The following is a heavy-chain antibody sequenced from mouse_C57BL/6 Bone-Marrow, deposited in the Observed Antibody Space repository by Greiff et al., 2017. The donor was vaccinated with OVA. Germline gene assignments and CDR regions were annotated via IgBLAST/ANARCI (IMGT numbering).Heavy chain of an antibody. D-gene: IGHD4-1*01. J-gene: IGHJ3*01. CDR3: TPQTWDWLAY. CDR2: IDPENGDT. Sequence: EVKVVESGAELVRPGASVKLSCTASGFNIKDDYMHWVKQRPEQGLEWIGWIDPENGDTEYASTFQGKATITADTSSNTAYLQLSSLPSEDTAVYHCTPQTWDWLAYGGQGTRVTVSA. V-gene: IGHV14-4*01. CDR1: GFNIKDDY.